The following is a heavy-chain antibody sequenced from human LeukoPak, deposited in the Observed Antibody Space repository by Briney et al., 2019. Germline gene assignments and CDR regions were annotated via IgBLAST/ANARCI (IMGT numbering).Heavy chain of an antibody. CDR2: IYTSGST. CDR3: AREPDINYYDSSGPHFGFDI. V-gene: IGHV4-4*07. J-gene: IGHJ3*02. CDR1: GGSISSYY. Sequence: SETLSLTCTVSGGSISSYYLSWIRQPAGKGLEWIGRIYTSGSTNYNPSLKSRVTMSVDTSKNQFSLKLSSVTAADTAVYYCAREPDINYYDSSGPHFGFDIWGQGTMVTVSS. D-gene: IGHD3-22*01.